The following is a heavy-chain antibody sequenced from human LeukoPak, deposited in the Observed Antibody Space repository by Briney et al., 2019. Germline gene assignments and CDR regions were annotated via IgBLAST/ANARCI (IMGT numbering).Heavy chain of an antibody. CDR3: ARDHGRSGYFDY. D-gene: IGHD3/OR15-3a*01. V-gene: IGHV3-30*04. J-gene: IGHJ4*02. Sequence: GGSLRLSRAASGFTFSSYAMHWVRQAPGKGLEWVAVISYDGSNKYYADSVKGRFTISRDNSKNTLYLQMNSLRAEDTAVYYCARDHGRSGYFDYWGQGTLVTVSS. CDR1: GFTFSSYA. CDR2: ISYDGSNK.